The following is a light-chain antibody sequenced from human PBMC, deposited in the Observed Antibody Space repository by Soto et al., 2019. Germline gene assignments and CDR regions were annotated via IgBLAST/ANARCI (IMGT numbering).Light chain of an antibody. Sequence: DIQMTQSPSSVSASVGDRVTITCRASQGINNWLAWYQQKPGKAPRLLIYAASTLQSGVPSRFSGSGSGTDSTLTIDSLQSEDFATYYCQQANTFPFSFGPGTKVDIK. V-gene: IGKV1-12*01. J-gene: IGKJ3*01. CDR3: QQANTFPFS. CDR2: AAS. CDR1: QGINNW.